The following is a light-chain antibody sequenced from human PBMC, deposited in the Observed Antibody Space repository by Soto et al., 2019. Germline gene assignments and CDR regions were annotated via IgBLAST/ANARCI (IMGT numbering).Light chain of an antibody. CDR2: GVT. CDR3: SSHAGGNNFVV. CDR1: SSDIGGYKY. Sequence: QSALTQPPSASGSPGQSVTISCTGTSSDIGGYKYVSWYQQHPDKAPRLIIYGVTQRPSGVPDRFSGSKSGNTASLTVSGLQAEDEADYYCSSHAGGNNFVVFGGGTKLTVL. V-gene: IGLV2-8*01. J-gene: IGLJ2*01.